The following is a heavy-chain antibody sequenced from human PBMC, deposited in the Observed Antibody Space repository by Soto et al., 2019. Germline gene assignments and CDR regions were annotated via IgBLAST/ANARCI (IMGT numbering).Heavy chain of an antibody. CDR3: ARALLRITMVRGVGDYYGMDV. D-gene: IGHD3-10*01. Sequence: QVQLVQSGAEVKKPGASVKVSCKASGYTFTGYYMHWVRQAPGQGLEWMGWINPNSGGTNYAQKFQGGVTMTRDTSISTAYMELSRLRSDDTAVYYCARALLRITMVRGVGDYYGMDVWGQGTTVTVSS. CDR2: INPNSGGT. CDR1: GYTFTGYY. J-gene: IGHJ6*02. V-gene: IGHV1-2*02.